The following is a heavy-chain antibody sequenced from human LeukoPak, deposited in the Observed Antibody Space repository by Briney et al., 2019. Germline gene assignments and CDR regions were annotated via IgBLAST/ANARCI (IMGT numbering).Heavy chain of an antibody. CDR3: ARGPRSSSWSFDY. CDR2: IYYSGST. CDR1: GGSISSYY. J-gene: IGHJ4*02. D-gene: IGHD6-13*01. Sequence: PSETLSLTCTVSGGSISSYYWSWIRQPPGKGLEWIGYIYYSGSTNYNPSLKSRVTISVGKSKNQFSLKLSSVTAADTAVYYCARGPRSSSWSFDYWGQGTLVTVSS. V-gene: IGHV4-59*12.